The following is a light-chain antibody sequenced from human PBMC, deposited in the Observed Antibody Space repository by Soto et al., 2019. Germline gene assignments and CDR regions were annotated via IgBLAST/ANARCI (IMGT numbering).Light chain of an antibody. CDR3: QQYDNLPPYT. CDR2: DAS. V-gene: IGKV1-33*01. CDR1: QDISKY. Sequence: DIQMTQSPSSLSASVGDRVTITCQASQDISKYLNWYQQKPGKAPKLLIYDASNLETGVPSRFSGSGSGTDFTFTISSLQPEDIATYYCQQYDNLPPYTFGQGTKREIK. J-gene: IGKJ2*01.